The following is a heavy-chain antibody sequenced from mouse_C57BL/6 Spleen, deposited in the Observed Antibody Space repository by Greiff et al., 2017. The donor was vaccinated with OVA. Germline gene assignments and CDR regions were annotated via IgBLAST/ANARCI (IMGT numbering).Heavy chain of an antibody. J-gene: IGHJ1*03. D-gene: IGHD2-4*01. Sequence: VQLQQPGAELVKPGASVKLSCKASGYTFTSYWMHWVKQRPGPGLEWIGMIHPNSGSTNYNEKFKSKATLTVDKSSRTAYMQLSSLTSEDSAVYYCARVYYDYDEGKSWYFDVWGTGTTVTVSS. CDR2: IHPNSGST. V-gene: IGHV1-64*01. CDR3: ARVYYDYDEGKSWYFDV. CDR1: GYTFTSYW.